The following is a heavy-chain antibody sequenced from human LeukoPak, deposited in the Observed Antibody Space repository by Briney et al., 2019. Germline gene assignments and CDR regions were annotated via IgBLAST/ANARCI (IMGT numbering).Heavy chain of an antibody. J-gene: IGHJ4*02. CDR2: IYYSGST. CDR1: GGSISSSSYY. Sequence: PSETLSLTCTVSGGSISSSSYYWGWIRQPPGKGLEWIGYIYYSGSTYYNPSLKSRVTISVDTSKNQFSLKLSSVTAADTAVYYCARDLSAFWGQGTLVTVSS. CDR3: ARDLSAF. D-gene: IGHD2/OR15-2a*01. V-gene: IGHV4-39*07.